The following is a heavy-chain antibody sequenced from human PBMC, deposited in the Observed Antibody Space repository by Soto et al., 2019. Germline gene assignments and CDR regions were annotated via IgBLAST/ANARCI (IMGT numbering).Heavy chain of an antibody. Sequence: VGSLRLSCAASGFTFSYYSMTWVRQARGRGLEWVSSISSSTTYISYSDSVRGRFTISRDNAKNSLYLQMNSLRAEDTAVYYCARDPVGVDSTFYFDSWGQGSLVTVSS. CDR2: ISSSTTYI. CDR3: ARDPVGVDSTFYFDS. CDR1: GFTFSYYS. D-gene: IGHD2-21*01. J-gene: IGHJ4*02. V-gene: IGHV3-21*01.